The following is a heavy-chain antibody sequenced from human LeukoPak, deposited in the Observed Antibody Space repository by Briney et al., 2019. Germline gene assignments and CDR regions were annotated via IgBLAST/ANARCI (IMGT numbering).Heavy chain of an antibody. Sequence: GGSLRLSCAASGFTFGNYAMSWVRQAPGKGLEWVSVINDSGGSISYADSVKGRFTISRDNSKNTLYLQMNSLRAEDTAVYYCARDGCGTYSREMYFDYWGQGTLVTVSS. CDR3: ARDGCGTYSREMYFDY. CDR1: GFTFGNYA. CDR2: INDSGGSI. D-gene: IGHD1-26*01. J-gene: IGHJ4*02. V-gene: IGHV3-23*01.